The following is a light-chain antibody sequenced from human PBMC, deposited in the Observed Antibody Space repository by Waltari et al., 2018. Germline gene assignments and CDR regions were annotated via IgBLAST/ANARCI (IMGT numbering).Light chain of an antibody. V-gene: IGLV2-11*01. Sequence: QSALTQPRSVSGSPGQSVTISCTGTSSDVGGYNYVSWYQQHPGKAPKLMIYDVSKRPSGVPVRFSGSKSGNTASLTISGLQAEDEADYYCCSYVRSTWVFGGGTKLTVL. CDR1: SSDVGGYNY. CDR2: DVS. CDR3: CSYVRSTWV. J-gene: IGLJ3*02.